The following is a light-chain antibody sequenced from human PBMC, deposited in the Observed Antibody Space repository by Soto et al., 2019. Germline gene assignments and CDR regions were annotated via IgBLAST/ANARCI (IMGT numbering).Light chain of an antibody. V-gene: IGLV2-8*01. J-gene: IGLJ2*01. CDR3: SSYAGSNNVV. Sequence: QSALTQPPSASGSPGQSVTVSCTGTSSDVGRYNYVSWYQQHPGKAPKLMIYEVSKRPSGVPDRFSGSKSGNTASLTVSGLQAEAEADYSCSSYAGSNNVVFGGGTKLTVL. CDR1: SSDVGRYNY. CDR2: EVS.